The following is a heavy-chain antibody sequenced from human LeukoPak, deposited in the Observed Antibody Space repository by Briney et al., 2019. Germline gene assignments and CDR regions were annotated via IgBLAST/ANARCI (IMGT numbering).Heavy chain of an antibody. CDR3: AGPSRDGYRYTFDY. V-gene: IGHV4-59*01. CDR2: IYNSGST. Sequence: PSETLSLTCTVSGGSIGSYYWSWIRQPPGKGLEWIGYIYNSGSTNYSPSLKSRVSISVDTPKNQFSLRLSSVTAADTAVYYCAGPSRDGYRYTFDYWGQGILVTVSS. CDR1: GGSIGSYY. D-gene: IGHD5-24*01. J-gene: IGHJ4*02.